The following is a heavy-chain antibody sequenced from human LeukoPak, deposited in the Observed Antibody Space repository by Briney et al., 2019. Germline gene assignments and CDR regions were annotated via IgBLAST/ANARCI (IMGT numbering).Heavy chain of an antibody. V-gene: IGHV3-7*01. CDR2: IKQDGSEK. D-gene: IGHD6-13*01. Sequence: GGSLRLSCAASGFTFSSYWMSWVRQAPGKGLEWVANIKQDGSEKYYVDSVKGRFTISRDNAKNSLYLQMNSLRAEDTAVYYCARDRGYSSSWYGGNWFDPWGQGTLVTVSS. J-gene: IGHJ5*02. CDR3: ARDRGYSSSWYGGNWFDP. CDR1: GFTFSSYW.